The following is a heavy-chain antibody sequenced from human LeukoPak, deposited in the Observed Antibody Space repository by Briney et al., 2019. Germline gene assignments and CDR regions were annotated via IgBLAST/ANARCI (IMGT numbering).Heavy chain of an antibody. J-gene: IGHJ4*02. CDR3: ARSFRFLWFGEGGDY. D-gene: IGHD3-10*01. Sequence: ASVKVSCKASGYTFTSYGISWVRQAPGQGLEWMGWISAYNANTNYAQKLQGRVTMTTDTSTSTAYMELRSLRSDDTAVYYCARSFRFLWFGEGGDYWGQGTLVTVSS. V-gene: IGHV1-18*01. CDR2: ISAYNANT. CDR1: GYTFTSYG.